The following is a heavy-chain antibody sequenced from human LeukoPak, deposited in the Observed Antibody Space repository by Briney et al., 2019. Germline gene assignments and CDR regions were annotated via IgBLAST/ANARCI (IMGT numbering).Heavy chain of an antibody. CDR3: ASGDTAMVTAFDY. J-gene: IGHJ4*02. Sequence: PGGSLRLSCAASGFTVSSNYMSWVRQAPGKGLEWVPVIYSGGSTYYADSVKGRFTISRDNSKNTLYLQMNSLRAEDTAVYYCASGDTAMVTAFDYWGQGTLVTVSS. CDR1: GFTVSSNY. CDR2: IYSGGST. D-gene: IGHD5-18*01. V-gene: IGHV3-53*01.